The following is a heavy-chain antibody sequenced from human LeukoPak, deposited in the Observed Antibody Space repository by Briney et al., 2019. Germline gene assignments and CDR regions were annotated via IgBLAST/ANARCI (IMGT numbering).Heavy chain of an antibody. J-gene: IGHJ4*02. Sequence: ASVKVSCKVSGYTLTELSMHWVRQAPGKGLEWMGGFDPEDGETIYAQKFPGRVTMTEDTSTDTAYMELSSLRSEDTAVYYCAKDCGSYGSLGVCYFDYWGQGTLVTVSS. CDR2: FDPEDGET. CDR1: GYTLTELS. D-gene: IGHD1-26*01. CDR3: AKDCGSYGSLGVCYFDY. V-gene: IGHV1-24*01.